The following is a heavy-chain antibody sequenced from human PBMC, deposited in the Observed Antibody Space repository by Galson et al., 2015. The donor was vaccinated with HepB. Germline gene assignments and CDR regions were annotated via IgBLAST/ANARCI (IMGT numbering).Heavy chain of an antibody. Sequence: SGAEVKKPGESLKISCKGSGYSFTTYWIGWVRQMPGKGLEWMGIIYPGDSDTRYSPSFQGRATISVDKSISTAYLQWSSLKASDTAMYYCARRGKPGYSSGWYNYWGQGTLVTVSS. J-gene: IGHJ4*02. CDR3: ARRGKPGYSSGWYNY. CDR1: GYSFTTYW. CDR2: IYPGDSDT. V-gene: IGHV5-51*01. D-gene: IGHD6-19*01.